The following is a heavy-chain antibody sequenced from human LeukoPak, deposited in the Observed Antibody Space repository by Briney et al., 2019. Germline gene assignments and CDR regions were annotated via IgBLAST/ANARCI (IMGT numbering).Heavy chain of an antibody. Sequence: SETLSLTCTVSGGSISSGGYYWSWIRQHPGKGLEWIGYIYYSGSTYYNPSLKSRVTISVDTSKNQFSLKLSSVTAADTAVYYCARDYYDSSGYYFFDYWGQGTLVTVSS. CDR3: ARDYYDSSGYYFFDY. V-gene: IGHV4-31*03. CDR1: GGSISSGGYY. CDR2: IYYSGST. D-gene: IGHD3-22*01. J-gene: IGHJ4*02.